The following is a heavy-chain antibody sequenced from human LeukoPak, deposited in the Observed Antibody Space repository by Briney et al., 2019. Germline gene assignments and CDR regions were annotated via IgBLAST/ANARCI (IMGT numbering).Heavy chain of an antibody. D-gene: IGHD6-13*01. Sequence: GGSLRLSCAASGFTFSSYSMNWVRQAPGKGLEWVSSISSSSSYIYYADSVKGRFTISRDNAKNSLYLQMNSLRAEGTAVYYCASLPGIAAANSNYWGQGTLVTVSS. J-gene: IGHJ4*02. V-gene: IGHV3-21*01. CDR3: ASLPGIAAANSNY. CDR2: ISSSSSYI. CDR1: GFTFSSYS.